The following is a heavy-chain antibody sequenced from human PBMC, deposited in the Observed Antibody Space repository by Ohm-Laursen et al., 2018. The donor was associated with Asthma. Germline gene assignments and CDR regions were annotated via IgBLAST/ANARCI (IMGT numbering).Heavy chain of an antibody. Sequence: SETLSLTCTLSGASFSTYYWSWIRQHPGKGLEWIGDIYYNGSTYYNPSLKSRVTISVDTSKNQFSLKLSSVTAADTAVYYCARVAVGVTEAENYYYYGMDVWGQGTTVTVSS. CDR3: ARVAVGVTEAENYYYYGMDV. CDR1: GASFSTYY. D-gene: IGHD3-10*01. J-gene: IGHJ6*02. V-gene: IGHV4-59*06. CDR2: IYYNGST.